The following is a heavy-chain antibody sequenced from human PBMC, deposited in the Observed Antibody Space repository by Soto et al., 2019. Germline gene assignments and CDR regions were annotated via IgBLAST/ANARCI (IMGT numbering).Heavy chain of an antibody. CDR1: GVIFSNYV. CDR2: ISDSGGTS. D-gene: IGHD1-26*01. Sequence: EVQLVDSGGGLVQPGGSLRLACAASGVIFSNYVMSWVRQAPGKGLEWVSSISDSGGTSYYADSVKGRFTISSDNSKNPLYLQMNSLRAEDTAIYYCANRPRALLTFDYWGQGTLVTVSS. V-gene: IGHV3-23*04. CDR3: ANRPRALLTFDY. J-gene: IGHJ4*02.